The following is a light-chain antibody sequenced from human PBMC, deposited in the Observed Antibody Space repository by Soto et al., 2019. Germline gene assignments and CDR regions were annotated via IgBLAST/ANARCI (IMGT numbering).Light chain of an antibody. V-gene: IGKV3-20*01. Sequence: EIVLTQSPGTLSLSPGQRATLSCRASESISRDYLAWYQQRLVQAPRLLIYGASSGATGIPDRFSGSGSGTDFTLTISRLEPEDFAIYYCQQYGGVPYTFGQGTKVDIK. J-gene: IGKJ2*01. CDR2: GAS. CDR1: ESISRDY. CDR3: QQYGGVPYT.